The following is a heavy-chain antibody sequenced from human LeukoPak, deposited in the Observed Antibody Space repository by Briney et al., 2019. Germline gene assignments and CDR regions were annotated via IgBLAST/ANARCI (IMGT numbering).Heavy chain of an antibody. Sequence: ASVKVSCKASGYTFTGYYMHWVRQAPGQRLEWMGIVKPSGGDTNYAQKFQGRVFMTRDTSTSTVYLELSSLKAEDTAVYYCARVRDGYNDAYDIWGQGTVVTVSS. D-gene: IGHD5-24*01. V-gene: IGHV1-46*01. CDR3: ARVRDGYNDAYDI. CDR1: GYTFTGYY. CDR2: VKPSGGDT. J-gene: IGHJ3*02.